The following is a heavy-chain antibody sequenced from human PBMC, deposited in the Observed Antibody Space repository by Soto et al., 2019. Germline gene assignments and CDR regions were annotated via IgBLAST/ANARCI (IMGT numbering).Heavy chain of an antibody. J-gene: IGHJ4*02. CDR3: ARGRSPRSVDTAMVPNLYYFDY. CDR1: GGSISSYY. Sequence: SETLSLTCTVSGGSISSYYWSWIRQPPGKGLEWIGYIYYSGSTNYNPSLKSRVTISVDTSKNQFSLKLSSVTAADTAVYYCARGRSPRSVDTAMVPNLYYFDYWGQGTLVTVSS. D-gene: IGHD5-18*01. CDR2: IYYSGST. V-gene: IGHV4-59*01.